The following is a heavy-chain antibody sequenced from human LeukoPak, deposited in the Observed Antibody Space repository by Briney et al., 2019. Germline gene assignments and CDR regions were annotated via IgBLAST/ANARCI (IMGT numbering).Heavy chain of an antibody. Sequence: PGGSLRLSCAASGFTFSSYGMHWVRQAPGKGLEWVAVISYDGSNKYYADSVKGRFTISRDNSKNTLYLQMNSLRAEDTAVYYCAKDLDLDSSGWYGGLDYWGQGTLVTVSS. D-gene: IGHD6-19*01. CDR3: AKDLDLDSSGWYGGLDY. J-gene: IGHJ4*02. V-gene: IGHV3-30*18. CDR2: ISYDGSNK. CDR1: GFTFSSYG.